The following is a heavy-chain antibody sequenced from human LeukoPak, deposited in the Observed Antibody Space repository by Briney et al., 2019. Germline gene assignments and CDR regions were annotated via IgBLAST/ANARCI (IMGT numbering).Heavy chain of an antibody. CDR2: IYYSGST. J-gene: IGHJ3*02. V-gene: IGHV4-31*03. CDR1: GGSISSGGYY. CDR3: ARDRWARRAKTNEAFDI. Sequence: TSETLSLTCTVSGGSISSGGYYWSWIRQHPGKGLEWIGYIYYSGSTYYNPSLKSRVTISVDTSKNQFSLKLSSVTAADTAVYYCARDRWARRAKTNEAFDIWGQGTMVTVSS. D-gene: IGHD5-24*01.